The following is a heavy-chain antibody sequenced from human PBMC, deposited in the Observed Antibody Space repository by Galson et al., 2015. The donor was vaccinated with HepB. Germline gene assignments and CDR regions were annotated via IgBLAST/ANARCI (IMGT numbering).Heavy chain of an antibody. Sequence: SLRLSCAASGFTFSDYYMSWVRQAPGKGLEWVSGISETDDTNYYADSVKGRFTISRDNSKNMLYLQMNSLTAEDTAVYYCAKTSGQSLVIVIIPLYYFDSWGQGTLVAVSS. V-gene: IGHV3-23*01. CDR1: GFTFSDYY. CDR3: AKTSGQSLVIVIIPLYYFDS. D-gene: IGHD3-22*01. CDR2: ISETDDTN. J-gene: IGHJ4*02.